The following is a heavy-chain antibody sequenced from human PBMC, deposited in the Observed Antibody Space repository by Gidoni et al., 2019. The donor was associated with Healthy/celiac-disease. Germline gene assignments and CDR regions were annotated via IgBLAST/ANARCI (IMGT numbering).Heavy chain of an antibody. CDR3: ARDLEVAGTSYYYYYGMDV. J-gene: IGHJ6*02. CDR2: IWYDGSNK. Sequence: QVQLVESGGGVVQPGRSLRLSCAASGFTFSSYGMPWVRQAPGKGLEWVAVIWYDGSNKYYADSVKGRFTISRDNSKNTLYLQMNSLRAEDTAVYYCARDLEVAGTSYYYYYGMDVWGQGTTVTVSS. V-gene: IGHV3-33*01. CDR1: GFTFSSYG. D-gene: IGHD6-19*01.